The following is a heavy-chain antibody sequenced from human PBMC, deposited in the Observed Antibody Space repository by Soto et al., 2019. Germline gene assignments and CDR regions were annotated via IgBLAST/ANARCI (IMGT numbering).Heavy chain of an antibody. CDR2: VNPSGGHT. V-gene: IGHV1-46*01. CDR3: SRGGHVVVGTAALDY. Sequence: QVQLMQSGAEVKKPGASVKVSCKASGDTFTEYYIHWVRQAPGQGLEWMGTVNPSGGHTTYAQHFLGRGTMTRDTDTSTRNRELTSLTSEDTAVYYCSRGGHVVVGTAALDYWGQGTLVTVSS. CDR1: GDTFTEYY. D-gene: IGHD2-21*02. J-gene: IGHJ4*02.